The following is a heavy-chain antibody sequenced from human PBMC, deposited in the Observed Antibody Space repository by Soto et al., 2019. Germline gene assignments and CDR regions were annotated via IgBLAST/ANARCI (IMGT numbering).Heavy chain of an antibody. CDR3: ARHLQRKVDTALFDP. Sequence: QVQLVQSGAEVKKPGSSVKVSCKASGGTFSSYAISWVRQAPGQGLEWMGGIIPIFGTANYAQKFQGRVTIXADPSXXTAYMELRSLRSEDTAVYYCARHLQRKVDTALFDPWGQGTLVTVSS. V-gene: IGHV1-69*12. D-gene: IGHD5-18*01. J-gene: IGHJ5*02. CDR2: IIPIFGTA. CDR1: GGTFSSYA.